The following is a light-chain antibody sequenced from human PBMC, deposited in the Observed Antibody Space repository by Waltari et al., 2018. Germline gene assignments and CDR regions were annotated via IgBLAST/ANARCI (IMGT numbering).Light chain of an antibody. CDR1: QSVTSY. Sequence: VLTQSPATLSCSHGEKATRSCRARQSVTSYFAWYQQKPGQAPRLLIYGVSSRATGIPDRFSGSGSGTDFTLTISSLEPEDVGVYYCFQHSGGYSFGQGTKVEIK. V-gene: IGKV3-11*01. CDR2: GVS. J-gene: IGKJ2*03. CDR3: FQHSGGYS.